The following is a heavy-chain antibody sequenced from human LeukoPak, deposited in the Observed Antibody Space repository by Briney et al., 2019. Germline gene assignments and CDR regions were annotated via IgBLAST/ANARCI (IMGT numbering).Heavy chain of an antibody. J-gene: IGHJ4*02. CDR1: GFTFSSYG. CDR3: WTVVPAAIPLFDY. V-gene: IGHV3-30*02. D-gene: IGHD2-2*01. Sequence: GGSLRLSCAASGFTFSSYGTHWVRQAPDKGLEWVAFIRYDGTNKYYADSVKGRFTISRDNSKNTLYLQMNSLRTEDTAVYYCWTVVPAAIPLFDYWGQGTLVTVSS. CDR2: IRYDGTNK.